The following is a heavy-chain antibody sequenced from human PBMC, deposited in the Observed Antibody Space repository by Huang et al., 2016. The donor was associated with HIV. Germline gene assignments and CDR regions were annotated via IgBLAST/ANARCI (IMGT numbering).Heavy chain of an antibody. J-gene: IGHJ4*02. Sequence: EVQLVESGGGLIKPGGSLRLSCAASGFNVLTTYMTWVCQAPGMGLDWVSLTDSGGTTYYADSVNGRFTISRDDSDNTLYLHMTSLRAGDTAVYYCAKEGDTGAALGYWGQGTLVTVS. CDR3: AKEGDTGAALGY. CDR2: TDSGGTT. D-gene: IGHD2-8*02. V-gene: IGHV3-53*01. CDR1: GFNVLTTY.